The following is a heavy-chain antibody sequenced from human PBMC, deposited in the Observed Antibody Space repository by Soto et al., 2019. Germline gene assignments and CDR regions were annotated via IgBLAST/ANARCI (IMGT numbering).Heavy chain of an antibody. V-gene: IGHV3-23*01. CDR3: PKCHCYYYYGMDV. J-gene: IGHJ6*02. CDR2: ISGSGGST. Sequence: EVQLLESGGGLVQPGGSLRLSCAASGFTFSSYAMSWVRQAPGRGLEWVSAISGSGGSTYYADPVKGRFTISRDNSKNTLYLQTNNLRAEDTAVYYCPKCHCYYYYGMDVWGQGTTVTVSS. CDR1: GFTFSSYA.